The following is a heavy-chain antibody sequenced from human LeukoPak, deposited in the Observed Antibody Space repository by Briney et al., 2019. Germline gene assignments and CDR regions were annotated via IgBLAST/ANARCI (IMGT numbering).Heavy chain of an antibody. CDR2: ISYDGSNK. J-gene: IGHJ5*02. D-gene: IGHD5-12*01. Sequence: PGRSLRLSCAASGFTFSSYGMHWVRQAPGKGLEWVAVISYDGSNKYYADSVKGRFTISRDNSKNTLYLQMNSLRAEDTAVYYCARDEGSRGERYSGYGTWGQGTLVTVSS. V-gene: IGHV3-30*03. CDR3: ARDEGSRGERYSGYGT. CDR1: GFTFSSYG.